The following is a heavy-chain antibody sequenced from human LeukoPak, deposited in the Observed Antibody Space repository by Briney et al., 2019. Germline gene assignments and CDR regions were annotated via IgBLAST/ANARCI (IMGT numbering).Heavy chain of an antibody. J-gene: IGHJ4*02. CDR3: AGSSGWYYFDY. Sequence: GGSLRLSCAASGFTFSSYEMNWVRQAPGKGLEWVSAISGSGGSTYYADSVKGRFTISRDNSKNTLYLQMNSLRAEDTAVYYCAGSSGWYYFDYWGQGTLVTVSS. CDR1: GFTFSSYE. D-gene: IGHD6-19*01. CDR2: ISGSGGST. V-gene: IGHV3-23*01.